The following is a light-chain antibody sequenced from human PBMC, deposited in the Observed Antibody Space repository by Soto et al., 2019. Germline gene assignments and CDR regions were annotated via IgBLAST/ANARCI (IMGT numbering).Light chain of an antibody. V-gene: IGLV2-8*01. J-gene: IGLJ1*01. CDR2: EVS. CDR3: SSYAGSTF. Sequence: QSALTQPPSASGSPGQSVTISCTGTSSDVGGYNYVSWYQQHPGKAPKLMIYEVSKRPSGVPDRFSGSKSGNTASLTVSGLQAEDEADYYCSSYAGSTFFGTGTKVTVL. CDR1: SSDVGGYNY.